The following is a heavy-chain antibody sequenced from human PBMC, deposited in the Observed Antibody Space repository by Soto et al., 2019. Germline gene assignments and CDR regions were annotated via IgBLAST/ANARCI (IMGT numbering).Heavy chain of an antibody. CDR1: GGSISSYY. V-gene: IGHV4-59*01. CDR2: IYYSGST. J-gene: IGHJ3*02. Sequence: QVQLQESGPGLVKPSETLSLTCTVSGGSISSYYWSWIRQPPGKGLEWIGYIYYSGSTNYNPSLKSRVTITVDTSKNQFSLKLSSVTAEDTAVYYCARDRRYSGYDPVGAFDIWGQGTMVTVSS. D-gene: IGHD5-12*01. CDR3: ARDRRYSGYDPVGAFDI.